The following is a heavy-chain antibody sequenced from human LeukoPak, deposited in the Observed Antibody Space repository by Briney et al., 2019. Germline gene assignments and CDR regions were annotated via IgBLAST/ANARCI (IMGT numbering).Heavy chain of an antibody. CDR3: ARGDYYDSSGYYPAGYFDY. CDR2: MNPNSGNT. CDR1: GYTFTSYD. D-gene: IGHD3-22*01. V-gene: IGHV1-8*03. J-gene: IGHJ4*02. Sequence: ASVKVSCKASGYTFTSYDINWVRQATGQGLEWMGWMNPNSGNTGYAQKFQGRVTITRNTSISTAYMELSSLRSDDTAVYYCARGDYYDSSGYYPAGYFDYWGQGTLVTVSS.